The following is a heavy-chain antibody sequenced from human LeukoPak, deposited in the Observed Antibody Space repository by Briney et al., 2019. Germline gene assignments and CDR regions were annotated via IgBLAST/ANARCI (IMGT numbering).Heavy chain of an antibody. D-gene: IGHD3-9*01. J-gene: IGHJ3*01. CDR3: ARLLGGYFAGDAFDV. V-gene: IGHV4-39*02. CDR1: GGSVSSRPHF. Sequence: SETLSLTCTVSGGSVSSRPHFWAWIRQTPGKGLEWIGTTYYTGSTNYNPSLKSQVTISVDVSTDTFSLNLGSVTAADTAVYYCARLLGGYFAGDAFDVWGQGTMVTVSS. CDR2: TYYTGST.